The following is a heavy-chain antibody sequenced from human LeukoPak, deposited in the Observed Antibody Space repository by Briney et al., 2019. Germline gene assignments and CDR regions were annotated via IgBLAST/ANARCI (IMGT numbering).Heavy chain of an antibody. CDR2: IYHSGST. J-gene: IGHJ3*02. V-gene: IGHV4-30-2*01. D-gene: IGHD3-10*01. Sequence: SETLSLTCAVSGGSISSGGYSWSWIRQPPGKGLEWIGYIYHSGSTYYNPSLKSRVTISVDRSKNQFSLKLSSVTAADTAVYYCARDLYGSGAFDIWGQGTMVTVSS. CDR3: ARDLYGSGAFDI. CDR1: GGSISSGGYS.